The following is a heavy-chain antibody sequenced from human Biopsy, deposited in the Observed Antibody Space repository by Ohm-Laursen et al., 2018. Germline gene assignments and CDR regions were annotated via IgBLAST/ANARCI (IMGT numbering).Heavy chain of an antibody. D-gene: IGHD1-7*01. V-gene: IGHV3-53*01. Sequence: SLRLSCAASGFTVSSNYVSWVRQAPGMGLEWVSVIYSGDRPYYRESVKGRFTISRDNANNTLYLQMNSLRAEDTAVYYCARGGGGNSRDWYFDLWGRGTLVTVSS. CDR1: GFTVSSNY. CDR2: IYSGDRP. CDR3: ARGGGGNSRDWYFDL. J-gene: IGHJ2*01.